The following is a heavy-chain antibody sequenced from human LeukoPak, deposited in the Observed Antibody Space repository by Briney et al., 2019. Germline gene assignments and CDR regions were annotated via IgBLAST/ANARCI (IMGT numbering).Heavy chain of an antibody. CDR3: ARELRGDYYYYYYMDV. V-gene: IGHV3-7*01. D-gene: IGHD4-17*01. CDR2: IKQDGSEK. CDR1: GFTFSSYG. J-gene: IGHJ6*03. Sequence: PGGSLRLSCAGSGFTFSSYGMSWVRQPPGKGLEWVANIKQDGSEKNYVDSVKGRFTISRDNAKNSVDLQMNSLRAEDTAVYYCARELRGDYYYYYYMDVWGKGTTVTVSS.